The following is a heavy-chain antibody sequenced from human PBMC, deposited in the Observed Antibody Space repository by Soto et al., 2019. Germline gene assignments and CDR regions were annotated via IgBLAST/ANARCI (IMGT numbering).Heavy chain of an antibody. CDR1: GASISRFY. V-gene: IGHV4-59*12. Sequence: PSETLSLTCTVSGASISRFYWTWVRQPPGKGLDWIGYTFYGGTTNYNPSLKSRVTLSIDTSRNQVSLRVSSVTAADTAVYYCARGGYYDAFGLGLWGQGTSVTVSS. J-gene: IGHJ6*02. CDR2: TFYGGTT. CDR3: ARGGYYDAFGLGL.